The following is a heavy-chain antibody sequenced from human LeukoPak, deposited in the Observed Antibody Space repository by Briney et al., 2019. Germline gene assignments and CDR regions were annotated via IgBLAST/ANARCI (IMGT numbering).Heavy chain of an antibody. V-gene: IGHV4-39*07. J-gene: IGHJ4*02. Sequence: PSETLSLTCSVSGGSTSSSSYYWGWIRQPPGKGLEWIGEINHSGSTNYNPSLKSRVTISVDTSKNQFSLKLSSVTAADTAVYYCARARRYYGSGSVFDYWGQGTLVTVSS. CDR3: ARARRYYGSGSVFDY. CDR1: GGSTSSSSYY. CDR2: INHSGST. D-gene: IGHD3-10*01.